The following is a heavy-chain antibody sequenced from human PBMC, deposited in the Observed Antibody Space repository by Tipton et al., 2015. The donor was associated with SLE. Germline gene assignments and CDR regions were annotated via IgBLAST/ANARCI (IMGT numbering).Heavy chain of an antibody. CDR3: ARGGAGIAPRGWFDP. Sequence: TLSLTCTVSGGSISSNIHYWGWIRQLPGKGLEWIGYIYYLGSTYYNPSLESRVTIVVDTSTNQFSLQLRSVTAADTAVYYCARGGAGIAPRGWFDPWGPGTLVTVSS. V-gene: IGHV4-31*03. D-gene: IGHD6-6*01. CDR1: GGSISSNIHY. CDR2: IYYLGST. J-gene: IGHJ5*02.